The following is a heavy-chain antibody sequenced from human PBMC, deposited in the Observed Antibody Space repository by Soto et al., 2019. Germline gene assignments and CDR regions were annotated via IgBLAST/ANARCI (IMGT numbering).Heavy chain of an antibody. CDR3: ARGGVGATAEYFQH. CDR2: INHSGST. D-gene: IGHD1-26*01. Sequence: SETLSLTCAVYGGSFSGYYWSWIRQPPGKGLEWIGEINHSGSTNYNPSLKSRVTISVDTSKNQFFLKLSSVTAADTAVYYCARGGVGATAEYFQHWGQGTLVTVSS. CDR1: GGSFSGYY. V-gene: IGHV4-34*01. J-gene: IGHJ1*01.